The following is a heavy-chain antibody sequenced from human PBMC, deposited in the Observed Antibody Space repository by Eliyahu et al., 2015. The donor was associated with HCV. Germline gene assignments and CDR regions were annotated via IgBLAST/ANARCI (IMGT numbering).Heavy chain of an antibody. CDR2: ISGSGGST. CDR1: GFTFSSYA. V-gene: IGHV3-23*01. J-gene: IGHJ4*02. CDR3: AKGDLHDYGDLAYFDY. Sequence: EVQLLESGGGLVQPGGSLRLSCAASGFTFSSYAMSWVRQAPGKGLEWVSAISGSGGSTYYADSVKGRFTISRDNSKNTLYLQMNSLRAEDTAVYYCAKGDLHDYGDLAYFDYWGQGTLVTVSS. D-gene: IGHD4-17*01.